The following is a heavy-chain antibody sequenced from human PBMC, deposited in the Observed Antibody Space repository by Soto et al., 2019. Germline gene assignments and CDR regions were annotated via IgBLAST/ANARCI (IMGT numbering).Heavy chain of an antibody. CDR3: ARDQRYCSGGTCYSGHAFDI. Sequence: PGGSLRLSCAASGFTFNSYAMSWVRQTPGKGLEWVSAISGTADSTYYAVSVRGRFTISRDNSKNTLSLQMNSLRAEDTAVYYCARDQRYCSGGTCYSGHAFDIWGQGTMVNVSS. CDR1: GFTFNSYA. D-gene: IGHD2-15*01. J-gene: IGHJ3*02. V-gene: IGHV3-23*01. CDR2: ISGTADST.